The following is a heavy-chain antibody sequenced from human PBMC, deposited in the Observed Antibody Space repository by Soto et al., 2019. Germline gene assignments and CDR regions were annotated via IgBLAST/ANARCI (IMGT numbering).Heavy chain of an antibody. V-gene: IGHV3-30-3*01. D-gene: IGHD2-15*01. CDR3: ARVVVPVSVNDSLDV. Sequence: QVQLVESGGGVVQPGRSLRLSCAASGFTLSDYAVHWVRQAPGRGLEWMAAISYDGGTDYYADSVKGRFTISRDNSRNMVYRQMNNLRAVDTPVYSCARVVVPVSVNDSLDVWGPGTTVIISS. CDR1: GFTLSDYA. J-gene: IGHJ6*02. CDR2: ISYDGGTD.